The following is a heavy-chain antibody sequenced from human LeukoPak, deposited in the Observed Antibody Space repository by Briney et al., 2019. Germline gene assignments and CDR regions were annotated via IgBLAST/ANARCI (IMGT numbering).Heavy chain of an antibody. V-gene: IGHV4-31*03. J-gene: IGHJ3*02. CDR2: IYYSGST. Sequence: SETLSLTCTVSGGSISSGGYYWSWIRQHPGKGLEWIGYIYYSGSTYYNPSLKSRVTISVDTSKNQFSLKLSSVTAADTAVYYCARDRGYSYVWGAFDIWGQGTMVTVSS. CDR1: GGSISSGGYY. CDR3: ARDRGYSYVWGAFDI. D-gene: IGHD5-18*01.